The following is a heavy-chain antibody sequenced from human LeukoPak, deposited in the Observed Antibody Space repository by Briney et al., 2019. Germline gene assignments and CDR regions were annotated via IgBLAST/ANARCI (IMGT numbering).Heavy chain of an antibody. D-gene: IGHD3-16*02. CDR3: AKTLGYYDYVWGSYRYTGGFDY. CDR1: GFTFSTYW. Sequence: PGGSLRLSCAASGFTFSTYWMSWVRQVPGKGLEWVANIKQDGSEKYYVDSVKGRFTISRDNAKNSLYLQMNSLRAEDTAVYYCAKTLGYYDYVWGSYRYTGGFDYWGQGTLVTVSS. CDR2: IKQDGSEK. V-gene: IGHV3-7*03. J-gene: IGHJ4*02.